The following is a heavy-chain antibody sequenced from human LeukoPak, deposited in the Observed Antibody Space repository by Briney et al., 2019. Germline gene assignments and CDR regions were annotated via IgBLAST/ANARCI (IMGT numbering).Heavy chain of an antibody. Sequence: PSETLSLTCTVSGGSISSSSYYWGWIRQPPGKGLEWIGSIYYSGSTYYNPSLKSRVTISVDTSKNQFSLKLSSVTAADTAVYYCARVTRMYYYDSSGYSAFDYWGQGTLVTVSS. CDR2: IYYSGST. J-gene: IGHJ4*02. CDR1: GGSISSSSYY. CDR3: ARVTRMYYYDSSGYSAFDY. V-gene: IGHV4-39*01. D-gene: IGHD3-22*01.